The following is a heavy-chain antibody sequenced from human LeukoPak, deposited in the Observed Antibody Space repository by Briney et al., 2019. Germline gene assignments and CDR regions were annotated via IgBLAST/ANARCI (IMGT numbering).Heavy chain of an antibody. V-gene: IGHV4-38-2*02. CDR1: GYSISSGFY. D-gene: IGHD6-6*01. CDR3: ARGLAVRYYYYMDV. Sequence: PSETLSLTCTVSGYSISSGFYWGWIRQSPGKGLEWIGNIFHTGSTYYNPSLKSRVTISVDTSKNQFSLELGSVTAADTAVYYCARGLAVRYYYYMDVWGKGTTVTVSS. J-gene: IGHJ6*03. CDR2: IFHTGST.